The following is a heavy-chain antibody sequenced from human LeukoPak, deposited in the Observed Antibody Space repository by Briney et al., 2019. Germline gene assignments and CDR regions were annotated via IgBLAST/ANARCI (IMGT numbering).Heavy chain of an antibody. CDR1: GYTFTSYY. V-gene: IGHV1-46*03. CDR3: ARAGFQTIAVAGAFDY. CDR2: INPSGGST. D-gene: IGHD6-19*01. J-gene: IGHJ4*02. Sequence: ASVKVSCKASGYTFTSYYMHWVRQAPGQGLEWMGIINPSGGSTRYAQKFQGRVTMTRDTSTSTVYMELSSLRSEDTAVYYCARAGFQTIAVAGAFDYWGQGTLVTVSS.